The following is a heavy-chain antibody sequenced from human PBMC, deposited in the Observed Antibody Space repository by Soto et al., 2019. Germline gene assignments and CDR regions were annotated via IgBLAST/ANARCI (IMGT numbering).Heavy chain of an antibody. Sequence: SETLSLTCTVSGGSISSSSYYWGWIRQPPGKGLEWIGSIYYSGSTYYNPSLKSRVTISVDTSKNQFSLKLSSVTAADTAVYYCASLLDDYFDYWGQGTVFSVSS. V-gene: IGHV4-39*01. CDR1: GGSISSSSYY. D-gene: IGHD3-16*01. CDR3: ASLLDDYFDY. J-gene: IGHJ4*02. CDR2: IYYSGST.